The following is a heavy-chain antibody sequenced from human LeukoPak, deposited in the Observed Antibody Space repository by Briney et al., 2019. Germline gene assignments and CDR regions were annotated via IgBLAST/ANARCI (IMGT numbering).Heavy chain of an antibody. CDR1: GFTFISYW. CDR2: INTDGSST. D-gene: IGHD2-21*01. CDR3: AKNSAYWGGDCFLFDI. V-gene: IGHV3-74*01. Sequence: GGSLRLSCAASGFTFISYWMHWVRQAPGKGLVWVTRINTDGSSTSYADSVKGRFTISRDNAKNTLYLQMNSLRAEDTAVYYWAKNSAYWGGDCFLFDIWGQGTMVTVSS. J-gene: IGHJ3*02.